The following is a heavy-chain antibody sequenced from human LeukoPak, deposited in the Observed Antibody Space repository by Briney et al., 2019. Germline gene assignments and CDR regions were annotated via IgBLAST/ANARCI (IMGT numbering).Heavy chain of an antibody. J-gene: IGHJ4*02. V-gene: IGHV1-8*03. CDR3: AREGRYCSSTSCYKGEFDY. CDR2: INPNSGNT. D-gene: IGHD2-2*01. CDR1: GYTFTSYD. Sequence: GASVKVSCKASGYTFTSYDINWLRQATGQGLEWMGWINPNSGNTGYAQKFQGRVTITRNTSISTAYMELSSLRSEDTAVYYCAREGRYCSSTSCYKGEFDYWGQGTLVTVSS.